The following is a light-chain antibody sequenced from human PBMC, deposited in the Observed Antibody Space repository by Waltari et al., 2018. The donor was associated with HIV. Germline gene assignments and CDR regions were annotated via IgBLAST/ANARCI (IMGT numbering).Light chain of an antibody. J-gene: IGKJ1*01. CDR3: MQGTHWPWT. CDR1: QSLVYSDGNTY. CDR2: KVS. V-gene: IGKV2-30*01. Sequence: DVVMTQSPLSLPVTLGQPASISCRSSQSLVYSDGNTYLNWFQQRPGQSPRRLIYKVSSRDSGVPDRFSGSGSGTDFTLKISRVEAEDVGVYDCMQGTHWPWTFGQGTKVEIK.